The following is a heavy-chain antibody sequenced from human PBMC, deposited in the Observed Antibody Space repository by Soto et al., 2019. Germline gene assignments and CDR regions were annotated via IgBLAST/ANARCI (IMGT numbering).Heavy chain of an antibody. D-gene: IGHD3-10*01. CDR3: ARITMVRGADDAFDI. Sequence: SETLSLTCAVSGGSISSSNWWSWVRQPPGKGLEWIGEIYHSGSTNYNPSLKGRVTISVDKSKNQFSLKLSSVTAADTAVYYCARITMVRGADDAFDIWGQGTMVTVSS. V-gene: IGHV4-4*02. CDR1: GGSISSSNW. J-gene: IGHJ3*02. CDR2: IYHSGST.